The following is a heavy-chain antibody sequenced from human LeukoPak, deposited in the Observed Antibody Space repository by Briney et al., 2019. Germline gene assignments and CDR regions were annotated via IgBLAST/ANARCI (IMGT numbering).Heavy chain of an antibody. V-gene: IGHV4-59*01. D-gene: IGHD3-22*01. CDR2: IYYSGST. J-gene: IGHJ5*02. Sequence: PSETLSLTCTVSGGSISSYYWSWIRQPPGKGLEWIGYIYYSGSTNYNPSLKSRVTISVDTSKNQFSLKLSSVTAADTAVYYCARDYYASSGYYFNWFDTWGQGTLVTVSS. CDR3: ARDYYASSGYYFNWFDT. CDR1: GGSISSYY.